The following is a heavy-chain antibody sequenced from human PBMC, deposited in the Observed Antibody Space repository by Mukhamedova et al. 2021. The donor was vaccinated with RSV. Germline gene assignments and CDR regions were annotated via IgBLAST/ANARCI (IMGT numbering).Heavy chain of an antibody. J-gene: IGHJ4*02. D-gene: IGHD5-18*01. Sequence: VRQAPGKGLEWVAFTWFDGSNKYYADSVKGRFTISRDNSKNTLYLQMNSLRAEDTAEYYCARGAQLWLRRDVDYWGQGTLVTVSS. CDR3: ARGAQLWLRRDVDY. V-gene: IGHV3-33*01. CDR2: TWFDGSNK.